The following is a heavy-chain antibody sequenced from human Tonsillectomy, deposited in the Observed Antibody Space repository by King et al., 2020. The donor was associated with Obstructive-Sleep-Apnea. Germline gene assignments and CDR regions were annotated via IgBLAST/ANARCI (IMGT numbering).Heavy chain of an antibody. CDR2: INTGGGTT. D-gene: IGHD5-18*01. J-gene: IGHJ4*02. V-gene: IGHV3-23*04. Sequence: VQLVESGGGLVQPGGSLRLSCAASGFTFSNYAMSWVRQAPGKGLEWVSAINTGGGTTYYADSVKGRFTISRDNSKKTLYLQMNSLRAEDTAVYYCAKRVDTAMVFDYWGQGTLVTVSS. CDR1: GFTFSNYA. CDR3: AKRVDTAMVFDY.